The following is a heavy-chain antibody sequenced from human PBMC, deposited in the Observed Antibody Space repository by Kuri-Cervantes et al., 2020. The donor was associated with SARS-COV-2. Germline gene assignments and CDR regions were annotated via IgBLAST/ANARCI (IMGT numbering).Heavy chain of an antibody. CDR3: ARGSRPLYCSSTSCYLGRWFDP. Sequence: GSLRLSCAVYGGSFSGYYWSWIRQPPGKGLEWIGEINHSGSTNYNPSLKSRVTISVDTSKNQFSLKLSSVTAADTAVYYCARGSRPLYCSSTSCYLGRWFDPWGQGTLVTVSS. CDR2: INHSGST. CDR1: GGSFSGYY. V-gene: IGHV4-34*01. D-gene: IGHD2-2*01. J-gene: IGHJ5*02.